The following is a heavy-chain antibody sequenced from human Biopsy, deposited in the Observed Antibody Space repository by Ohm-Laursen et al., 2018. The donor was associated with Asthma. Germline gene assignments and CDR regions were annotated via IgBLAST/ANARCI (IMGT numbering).Heavy chain of an antibody. J-gene: IGHJ4*02. CDR2: IWFDGSNK. Sequence: SLRLSCTASGFTFGSYGLHWVRQAQGKGLEWVADIWFDGSNKHYADSVKGRFTISRDNSKNTLYLQMNSLRAEDTALYYCGRERSYMVDYWGQGTLVSVSS. CDR1: GFTFGSYG. V-gene: IGHV3-33*01. D-gene: IGHD3-10*01. CDR3: GRERSYMVDY.